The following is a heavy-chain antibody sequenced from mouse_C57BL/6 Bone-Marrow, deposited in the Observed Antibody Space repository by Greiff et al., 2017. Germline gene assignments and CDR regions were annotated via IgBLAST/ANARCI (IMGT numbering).Heavy chain of an antibody. CDR3: ARQKVYYFDY. J-gene: IGHJ2*01. V-gene: IGHV5-2*01. CDR1: EYEFPSHD. Sequence: DVKLVESGGGLVQPGESLKLSCESNEYEFPSHDMSWVRKTPEKRLELVAAINSDGGSTYYPDTMERRFIISRVNTKKTLYLQMSSLRSENTALYYCARQKVYYFDYWGQGTTLTVSS. CDR2: INSDGGST.